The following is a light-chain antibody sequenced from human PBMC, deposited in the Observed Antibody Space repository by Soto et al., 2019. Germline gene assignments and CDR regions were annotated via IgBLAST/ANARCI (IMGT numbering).Light chain of an antibody. CDR2: AAY. CDR1: QSISSY. CDR3: QQYSSYWT. J-gene: IGKJ1*01. V-gene: IGKV1-5*01. Sequence: DIQVTQSPSSLSASVGDTVTITCRTSQSISSYLSWYQQKPGKAPKLLIYAAYTLQSGVPSRFSGSGSGTEFTLTISRLQPDDFATYYCQQYSSYWTFGQGTKVDIK.